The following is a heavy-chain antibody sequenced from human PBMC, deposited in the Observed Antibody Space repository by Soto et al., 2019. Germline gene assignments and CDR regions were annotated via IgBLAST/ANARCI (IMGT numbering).Heavy chain of an antibody. Sequence: EVQLLESGGGLVQPGGSLRLSCAASGFAFSTYAMSWVRQAPGKGLEWVSSIDRGGGSTNYADSVKVRFTISRDNSKNTLYQQMNSLRAEDTAVYYCVKLLAQNFDYWGQGVLLTVSS. V-gene: IGHV3-23*01. J-gene: IGHJ4*02. CDR3: VKLLAQNFDY. CDR2: IDRGGGST. CDR1: GFAFSTYA.